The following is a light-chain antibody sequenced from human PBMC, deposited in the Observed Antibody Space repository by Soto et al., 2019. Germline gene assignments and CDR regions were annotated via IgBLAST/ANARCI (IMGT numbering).Light chain of an antibody. Sequence: QSALTQPASVSGSPGQSITISCTGTSSDVGSYNYVSWYQQHPGKAPKLMIFEVSNRPSGVSNRFSGSKSGNTASLTISGLQAEDEAEYYCQSYDSSLSGYVFGTGTKLTVL. CDR1: SSDVGSYNY. CDR3: QSYDSSLSGYV. CDR2: EVS. J-gene: IGLJ1*01. V-gene: IGLV2-14*01.